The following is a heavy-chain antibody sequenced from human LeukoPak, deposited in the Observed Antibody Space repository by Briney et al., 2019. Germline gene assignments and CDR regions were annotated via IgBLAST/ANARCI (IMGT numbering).Heavy chain of an antibody. CDR3: ARTNAFDI. J-gene: IGHJ3*02. V-gene: IGHV4-59*08. Sequence: RSESLSLTCTVAAGSISNYHWSWSRQPPGKGLEWIGCIFYSGSTYYNPSLKSRVTISVDTTKNQFSLRLSSVTAADTAVYYCARTNAFDIWGQGTMVTVSS. CDR2: IFYSGST. CDR1: AGSISNYH.